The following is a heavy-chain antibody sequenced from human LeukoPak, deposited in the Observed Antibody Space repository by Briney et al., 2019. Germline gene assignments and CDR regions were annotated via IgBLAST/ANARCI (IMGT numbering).Heavy chain of an antibody. Sequence: GASVKVSCKASGYTLTGYYMHWVRQAPGQGLEWMGWINPNSGGTNYAQKFQGRVTMTRDTSISTAYMELSRLRSDDTAVYYCVCTSCTNWFDPWGQGTLVTVSS. V-gene: IGHV1-2*02. D-gene: IGHD2-2*01. CDR1: GYTLTGYY. CDR3: VCTSCTNWFDP. J-gene: IGHJ5*02. CDR2: INPNSGGT.